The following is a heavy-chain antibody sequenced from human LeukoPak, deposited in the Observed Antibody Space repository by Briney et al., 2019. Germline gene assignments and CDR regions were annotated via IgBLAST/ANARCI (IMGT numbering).Heavy chain of an antibody. CDR1: GGSISSYY. J-gene: IGHJ3*02. CDR3: ARQPDYGGNGDAFDI. CDR2: IYTSGST. D-gene: IGHD4-23*01. V-gene: IGHV4-4*07. Sequence: SETLSLTCTVSGGSISSYYWSWIRQPAGKGLEWIGRIYTSGSTNYNPSLKSRVTMTVDTSKNQFSLKLSSVTAADTAVYYCARQPDYGGNGDAFDIWGQGTMVTVSS.